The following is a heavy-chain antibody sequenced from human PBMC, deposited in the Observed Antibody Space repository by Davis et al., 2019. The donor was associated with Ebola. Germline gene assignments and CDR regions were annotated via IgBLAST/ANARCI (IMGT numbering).Heavy chain of an antibody. J-gene: IGHJ4*02. CDR1: GFTFSSYW. Sequence: GESLKISCAASGFTFSSYWMHWVRQAPGKGLEWVAVIWYDGSNKYYADSVKGRFTISRDNSKNTLYLQMNSLRAEDTAVYYCAREARNSGGSLKMGGFDYWGQGTLVTVSS. V-gene: IGHV3-33*08. CDR3: AREARNSGGSLKMGGFDY. CDR2: IWYDGSNK. D-gene: IGHD1-26*01.